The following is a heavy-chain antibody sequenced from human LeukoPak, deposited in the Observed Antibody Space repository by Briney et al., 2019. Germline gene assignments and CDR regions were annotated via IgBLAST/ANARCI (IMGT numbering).Heavy chain of an antibody. D-gene: IGHD6-19*01. V-gene: IGHV3-9*01. Sequence: GRSLRLSCAASGFTFDNYAMNWVRQVPGKGLEWISLISWNSGTIGYADSVKGRFTISRDNANNFLYLQMNSLRAEDTALYYCARAYKDRSLAGKKEFFQHWGQGTLVTVSS. CDR3: ARAYKDRSLAGKKEFFQH. CDR2: ISWNSGTI. J-gene: IGHJ1*01. CDR1: GFTFDNYA.